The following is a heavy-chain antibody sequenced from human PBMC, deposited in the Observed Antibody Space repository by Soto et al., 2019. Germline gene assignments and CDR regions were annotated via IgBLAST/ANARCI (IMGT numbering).Heavy chain of an antibody. CDR2: IYYGGST. D-gene: IGHD1-26*01. V-gene: IGHV4-39*01. Sequence: QLQLQESGPGLVTPSETLSLTCNVSGGSISSGSYYWGWIRQPPGKGLEGVGSIYYGGSTYYNPSLRSRVTVAVDPSKDQSSLKLNSVTAADTAVYYCARHVGSYYEAGYFDYWGQGTLVTVSS. CDR3: ARHVGSYYEAGYFDY. J-gene: IGHJ4*02. CDR1: GGSISSGSYY.